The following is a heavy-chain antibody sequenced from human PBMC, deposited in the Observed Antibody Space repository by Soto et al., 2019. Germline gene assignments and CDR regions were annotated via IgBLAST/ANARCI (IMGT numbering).Heavy chain of an antibody. J-gene: IGHJ6*02. CDR1: GFTVSSHY. CDR2: IYSGGST. D-gene: IGHD1-7*01. Sequence: GGSLRLSCAASGFTVSSHYMSWVRQAPGKGLEWVSVIYSGGSTYYADSVKGRFTISRDNSKNTLYLQMNSLRAEDTAVYYCAREIPNYQDYYYYGMDVWGQGTTVTVSS. V-gene: IGHV3-53*01. CDR3: AREIPNYQDYYYYGMDV.